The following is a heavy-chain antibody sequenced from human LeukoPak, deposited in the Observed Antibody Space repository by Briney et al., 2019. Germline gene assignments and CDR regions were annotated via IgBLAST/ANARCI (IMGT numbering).Heavy chain of an antibody. J-gene: IGHJ4*02. CDR2: IYYSGST. D-gene: IGHD3-10*01. CDR1: GGSISSGDYY. CDR3: ARVGSVTMVRGGLDY. Sequence: SETLSLTCTVSGGSISSGDYYWSWIRQPPGKGLEWIGYIYYSGSTYYNPSLKSRVTISVGTSKNQFSLKLSSVTAADTAVYYCARVGSVTMVRGGLDYWGQGTLVTVSS. V-gene: IGHV4-30-4*01.